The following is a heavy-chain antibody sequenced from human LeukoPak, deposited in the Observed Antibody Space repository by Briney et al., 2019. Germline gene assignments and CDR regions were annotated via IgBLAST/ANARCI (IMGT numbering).Heavy chain of an antibody. V-gene: IGHV1-18*01. D-gene: IGHD1-26*01. CDR3: ARDSGRTALGATDFDY. Sequence: ASVKVSCKASGYTFTSYGISWVRQAPGQGLEWMGWISAYNGNTNYAQKLQGRVTMTTDTSTSTAYMELRSLRSDDTAVYYCARDSGRTALGATDFDYWGQGTLVTVSS. J-gene: IGHJ4*02. CDR2: ISAYNGNT. CDR1: GYTFTSYG.